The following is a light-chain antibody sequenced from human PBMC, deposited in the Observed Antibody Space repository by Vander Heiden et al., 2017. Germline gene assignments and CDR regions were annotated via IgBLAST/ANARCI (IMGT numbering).Light chain of an antibody. CDR2: DAS. V-gene: IGKV3-11*01. CDR3: QQRST. CDR1: HSGSSY. J-gene: IGKJ4*01. Sequence: IVLTQPPATLALSPGERSTLSCRASHSGSSYLDWYQQKPGQAPKLLIYDASNRATGIPARFSGSGSGTDFTLTISSLEPEDFAVYYCQQRSTFGGGTKVEIK.